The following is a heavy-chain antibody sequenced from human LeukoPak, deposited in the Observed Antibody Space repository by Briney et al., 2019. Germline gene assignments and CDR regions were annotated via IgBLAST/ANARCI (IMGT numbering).Heavy chain of an antibody. CDR2: AYNGKT. Sequence: ASVKVSCKASGYTFTTYGINWVRQAPGQGLEWIGWAYNGKTNYAQKFQGRVTMTTDTSTATVYMELRSLSSDDTAVYYCARGGSSWYVYWGQGTLVTVSS. J-gene: IGHJ4*02. D-gene: IGHD6-13*01. CDR3: ARGGSSWYVY. CDR1: GYTFTTYG. V-gene: IGHV1-18*01.